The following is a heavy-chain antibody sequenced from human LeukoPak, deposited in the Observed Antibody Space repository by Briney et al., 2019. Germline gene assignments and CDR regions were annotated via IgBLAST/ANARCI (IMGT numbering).Heavy chain of an antibody. J-gene: IGHJ5*02. D-gene: IGHD3-3*01. V-gene: IGHV1-2*02. CDR1: GYTFTGYY. CDR3: ARDSGYDFWSGPNWFDP. CDR2: TNPNSGGT. Sequence: ASVKVSCKASGYTFTGYYMHWVRQAPGQGLEWMGWTNPNSGGTNYAQKFQGRVTMTRDTSISTAYMELSRLRSDDTAVYYCARDSGYDFWSGPNWFDPWGQGTLVTVSS.